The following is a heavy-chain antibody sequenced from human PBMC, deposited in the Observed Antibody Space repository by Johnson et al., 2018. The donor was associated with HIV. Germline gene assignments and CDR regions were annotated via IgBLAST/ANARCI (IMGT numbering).Heavy chain of an antibody. CDR3: ARACRDGYTCDVFDI. CDR2: IRYDGSNK. V-gene: IGHV3-33*01. D-gene: IGHD5-24*01. Sequence: QVQLVESVGGVVQPGRSLRLSCAASGFTFRSYGMHWVRQAPGKGLEWVAFIRYDGSNKYYADSVKGRFTISRDISKNTLYLQMNSLRAEDTAVYYCARACRDGYTCDVFDIWGQGTMVTVSS. CDR1: GFTFRSYG. J-gene: IGHJ3*02.